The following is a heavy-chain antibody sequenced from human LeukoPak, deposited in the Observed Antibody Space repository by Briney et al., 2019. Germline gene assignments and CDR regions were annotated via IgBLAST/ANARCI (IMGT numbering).Heavy chain of an antibody. CDR2: ISYGGIDK. CDR3: ARESWSDSVAFDI. V-gene: IGHV3-30*03. Sequence: GGSLRLSCAASGFSFTNYGVHWVRQAPGEGLEWVGLISYGGIDKSYADSVKGRFTISRDSSKRTLYLQMNSLRAEDTAMYYCARESWSDSVAFDIWGLGTMVIVSS. CDR1: GFSFTNYG. J-gene: IGHJ3*02. D-gene: IGHD3-3*01.